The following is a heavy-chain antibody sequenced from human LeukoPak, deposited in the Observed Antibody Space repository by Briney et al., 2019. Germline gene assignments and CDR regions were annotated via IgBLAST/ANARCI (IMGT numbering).Heavy chain of an antibody. J-gene: IGHJ4*02. Sequence: PGGSLRLSCAASGFTFSSYAMSWVRQAPGKGLEGGSAIRGSGGRIYYGASVKARVAISRDNSKNTLNLQVNSLRAEDTAVYYCATSKYSGSYWGQGTLVTVSS. CDR1: GFTFSSYA. CDR2: IRGSGGRI. V-gene: IGHV3-23*01. D-gene: IGHD1-26*01. CDR3: ATSKYSGSY.